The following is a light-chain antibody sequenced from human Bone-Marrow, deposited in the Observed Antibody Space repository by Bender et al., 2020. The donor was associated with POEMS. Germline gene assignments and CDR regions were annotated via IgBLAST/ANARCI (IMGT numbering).Light chain of an antibody. CDR3: CSYSSSDTYL. CDR1: HRDVGTYNV. J-gene: IGLJ1*01. V-gene: IGLV2-23*02. CDR2: EVT. Sequence: QSALTQPASVSGSPGQAIIISCTGTHRDVGTYNVVSWFQHHPGKAPKLLISEVTKRPSGVSSRFSGSRSGNTASLTISGLQAEDEADYYCCSYSSSDTYLFGSGTKVTVL.